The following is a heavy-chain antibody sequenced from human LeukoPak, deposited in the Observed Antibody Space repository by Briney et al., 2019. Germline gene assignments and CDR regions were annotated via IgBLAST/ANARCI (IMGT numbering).Heavy chain of an antibody. CDR2: IYADGYT. Sequence: GGSLRLSCAAPGFIFSNANRSWVRQAPGKGRGWFSAIYADGYTRDAASVKGRFSISRHNSKNTVYLQMDNLRPEDTPVYYCARDRRGEKDFDVWGPGTMVTVSS. CDR3: ARDRRGEKDFDV. J-gene: IGHJ3*01. CDR1: GFIFSNAN. V-gene: IGHV3-53*04.